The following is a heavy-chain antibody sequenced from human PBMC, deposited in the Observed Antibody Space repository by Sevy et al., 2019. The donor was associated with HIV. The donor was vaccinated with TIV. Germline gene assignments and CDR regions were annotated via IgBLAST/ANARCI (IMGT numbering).Heavy chain of an antibody. CDR1: GGSISSYY. D-gene: IGHD4-17*01. CDR3: ASADYGDYFYFDY. Sequence: SETLYLTCTVSGGSISSYYWSWIRQPPGKGLEWIGYIYYSGSTNYNPSLKSRVTISVDTSKNQFSLKLSSVTAADTAVYYCASADYGDYFYFDYWGQGTLVTVSS. CDR2: IYYSGST. J-gene: IGHJ4*02. V-gene: IGHV4-59*01.